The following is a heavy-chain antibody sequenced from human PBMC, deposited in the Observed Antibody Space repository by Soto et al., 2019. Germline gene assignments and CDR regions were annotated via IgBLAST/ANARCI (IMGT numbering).Heavy chain of an antibody. D-gene: IGHD3-10*01. CDR2: VSDKNENYVT. V-gene: IGHV3-73*01. CDR1: GYSFSGSA. J-gene: IGHJ4*02. Sequence: GGSLRLSCAASGYSFSGSAIHWVRQASGKGLEWVGRVSDKNENYVTTYAASVQGRFSLSRDDSKNTTYLLMNSLKTEDTAIYYCARDSPHYFGSGSFHFFDLWGPGIQVTVSS. CDR3: ARDSPHYFGSGSFHFFDL.